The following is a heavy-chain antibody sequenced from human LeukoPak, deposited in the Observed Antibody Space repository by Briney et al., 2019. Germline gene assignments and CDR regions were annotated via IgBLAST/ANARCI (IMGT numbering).Heavy chain of an antibody. Sequence: GGSLRLSCAASGFTFSDYSMNWVRQAPGKGLVWVSFISSSSSTIYYADSVKGRFTISRDNAQNSVYLQMNSLRAEDTAVYYCARETRRGTNFDYWGQGTQVTVSS. J-gene: IGHJ4*02. CDR3: ARETRRGTNFDY. CDR1: GFTFSDYS. CDR2: ISSSSSTI. V-gene: IGHV3-48*01.